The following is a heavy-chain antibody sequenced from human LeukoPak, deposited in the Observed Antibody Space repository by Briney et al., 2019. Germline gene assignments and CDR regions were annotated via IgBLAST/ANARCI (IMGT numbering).Heavy chain of an antibody. V-gene: IGHV4-39*01. CDR1: GGSINSGSHY. J-gene: IGHJ1*01. CDR3: ARKYYYGSGSPRAEYFQH. Sequence: SETLSLTCNVSGGSINSGSHYWAWIRQPPGKGLEWIGSIYYDGSTYYNPSLKSRLTISVDTSKNQFSLKVPPVIATDTAVYYCARKYYYGSGSPRAEYFQHWGQGTLVTVSS. D-gene: IGHD3-10*01. CDR2: IYYDGST.